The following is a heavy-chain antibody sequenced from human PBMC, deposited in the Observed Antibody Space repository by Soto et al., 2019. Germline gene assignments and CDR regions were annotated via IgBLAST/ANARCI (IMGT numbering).Heavy chain of an antibody. V-gene: IGHV3-23*01. CDR3: AKDLEGGSYQLRRYYFDY. CDR1: GFTFSSYA. CDR2: ISGSGGST. D-gene: IGHD1-26*01. Sequence: EVQLLESGGGLVQPGGSLRLSCAASGFTFSSYAMSWVRQAPGKGLEWVSGISGSGGSTYYADSVKGRFTISRDNSKNTLYLQMNSLRAEDTAVYYCAKDLEGGSYQLRRYYFDYWGQGTLVTVSS. J-gene: IGHJ4*02.